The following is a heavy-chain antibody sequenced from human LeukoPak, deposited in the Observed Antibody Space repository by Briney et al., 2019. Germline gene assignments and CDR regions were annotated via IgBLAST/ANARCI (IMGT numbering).Heavy chain of an antibody. Sequence: GGSLRLSCAASGFTFSSYAMSWVRQAPGKGLEWVAVISYDGSNKYYADSVKGRFTISRDNSKNTLYLQMNSLRAEDTAVYYCARAWYYYDSSGYYSTVFDYWGQGTLVTVSS. CDR2: ISYDGSNK. CDR3: ARAWYYYDSSGYYSTVFDY. CDR1: GFTFSSYA. J-gene: IGHJ4*02. D-gene: IGHD3-22*01. V-gene: IGHV3-30-3*01.